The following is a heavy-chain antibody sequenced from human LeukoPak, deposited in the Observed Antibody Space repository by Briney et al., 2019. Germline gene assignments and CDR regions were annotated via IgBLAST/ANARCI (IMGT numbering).Heavy chain of an antibody. CDR3: ARGPPAKPGTGYYYGMDV. D-gene: IGHD2-2*01. V-gene: IGHV4-34*01. J-gene: IGHJ6*02. CDR1: GGSFSGYY. Sequence: SEILSLTCAVYGGSFSGYYWSWIRQPPGKGLEWIGEINHSGSTNYNPSLKSRVTISVDMSKNQFSLKLSSVTAADTAVYYCARGPPAKPGTGYYYGMDVWGQGTTVTVSS. CDR2: INHSGST.